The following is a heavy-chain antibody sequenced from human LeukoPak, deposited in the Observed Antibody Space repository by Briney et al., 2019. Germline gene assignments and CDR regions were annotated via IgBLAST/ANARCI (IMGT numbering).Heavy chain of an antibody. CDR3: ARGACSTTSCYNMYFDF. Sequence: SGTLSLTCAVFGGSISSNNWWGWVRQPPGKGLEWIGEIYHSGSPNYNPSLKSRVTISVDTSKNQFSLKLSSVTAADTAVYYCARGACSTTSCYNMYFDFWGQGTLVTVSS. CDR2: IYHSGSP. V-gene: IGHV4-4*02. J-gene: IGHJ4*02. D-gene: IGHD2-2*02. CDR1: GGSISSNNW.